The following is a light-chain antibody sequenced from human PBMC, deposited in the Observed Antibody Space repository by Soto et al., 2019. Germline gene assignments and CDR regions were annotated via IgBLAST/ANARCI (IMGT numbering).Light chain of an antibody. Sequence: QSVLTQPPSASGTPGQRVALSCSGGSSNIGSNSVNWYQQLPGTAPKLLIYTNNLRPSGVPDRFSGSKSGTSASLAISGLQSDDEADYYCAAWDDSLDGHVVFGGGTKVTVL. CDR2: TNN. CDR1: SSNIGSNS. CDR3: AAWDDSLDGHVV. V-gene: IGLV1-44*01. J-gene: IGLJ2*01.